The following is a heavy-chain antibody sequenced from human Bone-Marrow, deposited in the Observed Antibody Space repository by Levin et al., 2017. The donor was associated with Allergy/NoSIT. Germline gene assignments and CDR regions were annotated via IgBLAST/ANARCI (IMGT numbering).Heavy chain of an antibody. CDR3: ARRSGGFGELLRFDY. CDR1: GFTFSIYT. D-gene: IGHD3-10*01. Sequence: GGSLRLSCGTSGFTFSIYTMVWVRQAPGKGLQWVSAIRGDSDNTYYADSVKGRFTISRDNSKNSLDLQLSSLRVDDTALYYCARRSGGFGELLRFDYWGQGTLVTVSS. V-gene: IGHV3-23*01. CDR2: IRGDSDNT. J-gene: IGHJ4*02.